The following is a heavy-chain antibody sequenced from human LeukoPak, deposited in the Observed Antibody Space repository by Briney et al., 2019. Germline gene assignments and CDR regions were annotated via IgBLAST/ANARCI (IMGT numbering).Heavy chain of an antibody. CDR2: ISYDGSNK. CDR1: EFSFCSYG. CDR3: AKPRGATISDAFDV. Sequence: GGSLRLSCAASEFSFCSYGMHWVRQAPGKGLEWVAVISYDGSNKYYADSVKGRFTISRDNSKNTLHLQMNSLRAEDTAVYYCAKPRGATISDAFDVWGQGTMVTVSS. V-gene: IGHV3-30*18. J-gene: IGHJ3*01. D-gene: IGHD5-12*01.